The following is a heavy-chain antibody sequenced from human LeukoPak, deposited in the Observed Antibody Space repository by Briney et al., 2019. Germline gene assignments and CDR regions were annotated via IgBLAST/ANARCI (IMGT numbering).Heavy chain of an antibody. V-gene: IGHV3-21*01. Sequence: PGGSLRLSCAASGFTFSSYSMNWVRRAPGKGLEWVSSISSSSSYIYYADSAKGRFTISRDNAKNSLYLQMNSLRAEDTAVYYCARGGRYCSSTSCRIFDYWGQGTLVTVSS. J-gene: IGHJ4*02. CDR3: ARGGRYCSSTSCRIFDY. CDR2: ISSSSSYI. CDR1: GFTFSSYS. D-gene: IGHD2-2*01.